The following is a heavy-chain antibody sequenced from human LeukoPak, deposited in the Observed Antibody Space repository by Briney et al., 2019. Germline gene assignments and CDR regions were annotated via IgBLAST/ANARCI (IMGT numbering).Heavy chain of an antibody. CDR3: ARGRYVVVTATPVNPFDY. CDR2: IIPIFGTA. V-gene: IGHV1-69*06. D-gene: IGHD2-21*02. Sequence: VASVKVSCKASGGTFSSYAISWVRQAPGQGLEWMGGIIPIFGTANYAQKFQGRVTITADKSTSTAYMELSSLRSEDTAVYYCARGRYVVVTATPVNPFDYWGQGTLVTVSS. CDR1: GGTFSSYA. J-gene: IGHJ4*02.